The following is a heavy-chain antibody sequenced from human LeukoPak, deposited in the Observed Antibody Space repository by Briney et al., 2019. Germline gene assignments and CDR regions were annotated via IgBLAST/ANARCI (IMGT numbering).Heavy chain of an antibody. J-gene: IGHJ4*02. Sequence: TSETLSLTCAVYGGSFSGYYWSWIRQPPGKGLEWIGEINHSGSTNYNPSLKSRVTISVDTSKNQFSLKLSSVTAADTAVYYCASSGGSYSDYWGQGTLVTVSS. CDR3: ASSGGSYSDY. CDR1: GGSFSGYY. V-gene: IGHV4-34*01. CDR2: INHSGST. D-gene: IGHD1-26*01.